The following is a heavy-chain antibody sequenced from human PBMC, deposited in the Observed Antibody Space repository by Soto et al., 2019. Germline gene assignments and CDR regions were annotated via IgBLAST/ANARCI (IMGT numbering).Heavy chain of an antibody. J-gene: IGHJ4*02. V-gene: IGHV4-39*01. D-gene: IGHD2-21*02. CDR3: ARQRTTVVTQAYFDD. CDR2: IYYSGRT. CDR1: GESISSSSYY. Sequence: SETLSLTCIVSGESISSSSYYWGWIRQPPGKGLEWIGSIYYSGRTYYNPSFKSRVTISIDTSKNQFSLKLSSVTATDTAVYYCARQRTTVVTQAYFDDWGQGALVTVSS.